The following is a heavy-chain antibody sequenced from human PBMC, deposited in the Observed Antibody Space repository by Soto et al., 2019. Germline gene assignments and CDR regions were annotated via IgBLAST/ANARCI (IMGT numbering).Heavy chain of an antibody. D-gene: IGHD6-19*01. Sequence: ESVGGVVQPGRSLRLSCAASGFTFSSYAMHWVRQAPGKGLEWVAVISYDGSNKYYADSVKGRFTISRDNSKNTLYLQMNSLRAEDTAVYYCARGSIAVAGTGYWGQGTLVTVSS. V-gene: IGHV3-30-3*01. CDR2: ISYDGSNK. CDR3: ARGSIAVAGTGY. J-gene: IGHJ4*02. CDR1: GFTFSSYA.